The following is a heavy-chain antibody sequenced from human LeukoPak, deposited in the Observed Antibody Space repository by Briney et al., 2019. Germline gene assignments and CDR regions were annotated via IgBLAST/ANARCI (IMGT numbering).Heavy chain of an antibody. V-gene: IGHV4-4*07. CDR1: GGSISSYY. CDR2: IYTSGST. D-gene: IGHD3-9*01. Sequence: SETLSLTCTVSGGSISSYYWSWIRQPAGKGLEWIGRIYTSGSTNYNPSLKSRVTMSVDTSKNQFSLKLSSVTAADTAVYYCARERGLLLRYFDWLFDYWGQGTLVTVSS. CDR3: ARERGLLLRYFDWLFDY. J-gene: IGHJ4*02.